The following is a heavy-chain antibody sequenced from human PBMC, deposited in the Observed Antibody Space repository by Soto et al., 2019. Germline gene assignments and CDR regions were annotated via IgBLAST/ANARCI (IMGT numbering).Heavy chain of an antibody. CDR3: ARDTAAGTIVWYFDL. CDR2: IISSSSYI. CDR1: GFTFSSYS. Sequence: EVQLVESGGGLVKPGGSLRLSCAASGFTFSSYSMNWFRQAPGKGLEGVSSIISSSSYIYYADSVKGRFTISRDNAKNSLYLQMNSLRAEDTAVYYCARDTAAGTIVWYFDLWGRGTLVTVSS. D-gene: IGHD6-13*01. J-gene: IGHJ2*01. V-gene: IGHV3-21*01.